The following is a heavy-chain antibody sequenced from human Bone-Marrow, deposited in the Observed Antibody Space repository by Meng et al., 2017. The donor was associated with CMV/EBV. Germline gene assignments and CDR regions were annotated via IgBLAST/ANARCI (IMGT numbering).Heavy chain of an antibody. CDR3: ARGRWYYDYVWGSYRHSLRLPTLFDY. CDR1: GGSFSGYY. D-gene: IGHD3-16*02. V-gene: IGHV4-34*01. J-gene: IGHJ4*02. Sequence: SGTLSLTCAASGGSFSGYYWSWIRQPPGKGLEWIGEINDSGSTNYNPSPQSRVTISVDTSTNQFSLKLSSVTAADTAVYYCARGRWYYDYVWGSYRHSLRLPTLFDYWGQGTLVTVSS. CDR2: INDSGST.